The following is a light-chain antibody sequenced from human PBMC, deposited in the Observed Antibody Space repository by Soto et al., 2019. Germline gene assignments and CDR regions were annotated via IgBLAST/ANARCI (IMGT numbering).Light chain of an antibody. V-gene: IGKV3-11*01. CDR2: DAS. CDR3: QVRDVWPS. CDR1: QSVSTS. Sequence: IVLTQSPVTLALSPGESAVLSCRASQSVSTSLAWYQHQPGQPPRLFIYDASKRAPGIPARFTGSGSGTDFTLTISSLEPEDIAVYYCQVRDVWPSFGQGTKVEIK. J-gene: IGKJ1*01.